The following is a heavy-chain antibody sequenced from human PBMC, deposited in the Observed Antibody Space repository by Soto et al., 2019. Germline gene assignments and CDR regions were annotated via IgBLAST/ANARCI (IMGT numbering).Heavy chain of an antibody. V-gene: IGHV3-23*01. D-gene: IGHD3-10*01. Sequence: EVQLLESGGGLVQPGGSLRLSCAASGFTFSNYAMSWVRQAPGKGLEWVSGISGNGANTFYADSVKGRLTISRDNSKHTLYLQLNSLRADDTAVYYCANTLRGLGTYYQVDYWGQGTLVTVSS. CDR3: ANTLRGLGTYYQVDY. J-gene: IGHJ4*02. CDR1: GFTFSNYA. CDR2: ISGNGANT.